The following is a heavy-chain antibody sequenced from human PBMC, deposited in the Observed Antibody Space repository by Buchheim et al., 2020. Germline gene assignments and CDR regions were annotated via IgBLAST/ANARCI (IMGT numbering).Heavy chain of an antibody. CDR3: ARERYSSSSDYFDY. V-gene: IGHV3-33*01. Sequence: QVQLVESGGGVVQPGRSLRLSCAASGFTFSSYGMHWVRQAPGKGLEWVAVIWYDGSNKYYADSVKGRFTISRDNSKNTLYLQMNSLRAEYTAVYYCARERYSSSSDYFDYWGQGTL. D-gene: IGHD6-13*01. J-gene: IGHJ4*02. CDR2: IWYDGSNK. CDR1: GFTFSSYG.